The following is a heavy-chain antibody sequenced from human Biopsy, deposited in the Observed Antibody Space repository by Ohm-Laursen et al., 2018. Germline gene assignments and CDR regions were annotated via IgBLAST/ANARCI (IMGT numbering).Heavy chain of an antibody. CDR3: ARDSGILNYGNFKYYHYYGMDV. D-gene: IGHD4-11*01. Sequence: PLETLSLTCIVSGDSVTKYYWSWIRQPPGKGLEWIGHIYYSVMTNYNPSLQSRVSISVDTSRNQVSLTLSSVTAADTAVYYCARDSGILNYGNFKYYHYYGMDVWGQGTKVTVSS. CDR1: GDSVTKYY. CDR2: IYYSVMT. J-gene: IGHJ6*02. V-gene: IGHV4-59*02.